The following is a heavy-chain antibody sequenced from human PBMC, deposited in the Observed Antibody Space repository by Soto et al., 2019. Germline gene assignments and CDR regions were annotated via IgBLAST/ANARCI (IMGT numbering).Heavy chain of an antibody. J-gene: IGHJ6*03. D-gene: IGHD3-3*01. V-gene: IGHV3-73*01. CDR1: GFTFSGSA. Sequence: EVQLVESGGGLVQPGGSLRLSCEASGFTFSGSAMHWVRQAPGKGLEWVGRIRSKANNYATADGVTVKGRFTSSRDESKNTDYLQMNSLKTENSAVYYCRRQAYDSWSGKPQYYLDVWGKGTTVTVSS. CDR2: IRSKANNYAT. CDR3: RRQAYDSWSGKPQYYLDV.